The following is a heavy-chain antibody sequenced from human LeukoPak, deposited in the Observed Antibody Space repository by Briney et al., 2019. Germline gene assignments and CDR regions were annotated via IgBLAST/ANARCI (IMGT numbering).Heavy chain of an antibody. D-gene: IGHD2-2*01. V-gene: IGHV4-30-4*08. CDR3: ARDVVPAALNWYFDL. CDR2: IYYSGST. Sequence: ASQTLSLTCTVSGGSISSGDYYWSWIRQPPGKGLEWIGYIYYSGSTYYNPSLKSRVTISVDTSKNQFSLKLSSVTAADTAVYYCARDVVPAALNWYFDLWGRGTLVTVS. J-gene: IGHJ2*01. CDR1: GGSISSGDYY.